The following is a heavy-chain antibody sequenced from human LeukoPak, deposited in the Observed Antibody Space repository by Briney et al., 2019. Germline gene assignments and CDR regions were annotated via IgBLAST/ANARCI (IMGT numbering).Heavy chain of an antibody. CDR1: GGSFSGYY. CDR3: ARGHAERYYYDSSRRYYFDY. D-gene: IGHD3-22*01. V-gene: IGHV4-34*01. Sequence: PSETLSLTCAVYGGSFSGYYWSWIRQPPGKGLEWIGEINHSGSTNYNPSLKSRVTISVDTSENQFSLKLSSVTAADTAVYYCARGHAERYYYDSSRRYYFDYWGQGTLVTVSS. CDR2: INHSGST. J-gene: IGHJ4*02.